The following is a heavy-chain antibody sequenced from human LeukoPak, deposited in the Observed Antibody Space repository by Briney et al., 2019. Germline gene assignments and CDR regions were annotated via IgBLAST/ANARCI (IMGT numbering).Heavy chain of an antibody. V-gene: IGHV1-2*02. D-gene: IGHD2-2*01. CDR3: ARDWLGYCSSTSCYEFDY. Sequence: ASVTVSFTASGYTFTIYGISLVRQAPGQGHERMGWFNPNSGGTNYAQKFQGRVTMTRDTSISTTYMELSRMRSDDTDVYYCARDWLGYCSSTSCYEFDYWGQGTLVTVSS. CDR1: GYTFTIYG. CDR2: FNPNSGGT. J-gene: IGHJ4*02.